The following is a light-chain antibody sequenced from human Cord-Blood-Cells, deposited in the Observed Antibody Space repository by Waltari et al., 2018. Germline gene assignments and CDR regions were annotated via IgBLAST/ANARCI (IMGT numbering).Light chain of an antibody. CDR2: DAS. Sequence: EIVLTQSPATLSLSPGERATLSCRASQSVSIYLAWYQKKPGQAPRLLIYDASNRATGIPARFSGSGSGTDCTLTISSLEPEDFAVYYCQQRSNWPPSFGQGTKLEIK. J-gene: IGKJ2*03. CDR1: QSVSIY. V-gene: IGKV3-11*01. CDR3: QQRSNWPPS.